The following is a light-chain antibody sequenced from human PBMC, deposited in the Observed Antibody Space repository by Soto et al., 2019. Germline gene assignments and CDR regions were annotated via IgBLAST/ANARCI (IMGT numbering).Light chain of an antibody. Sequence: QSALTQPPSASGSPGQSVTISCTGTSSDVGGYNYVSWYQQHPGKAPKLMIYEVNKRPSGVPDRFSGSKSGNTASLTVPGAEAEDEADYYCSSYAGSNNVFGAGTKLTVL. J-gene: IGLJ1*01. CDR3: SSYAGSNNV. CDR2: EVN. CDR1: SSDVGGYNY. V-gene: IGLV2-8*01.